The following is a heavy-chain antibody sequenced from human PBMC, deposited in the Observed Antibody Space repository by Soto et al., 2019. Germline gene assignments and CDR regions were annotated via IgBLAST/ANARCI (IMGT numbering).Heavy chain of an antibody. J-gene: IGHJ6*04. Sequence: GASVKVSCKASGYTFTSYGISWVRQAPGQGLEWMGWISAYNGNTNYAQKLQGRVTMTTDTSTSTAYMELRSLRSDDTAVYYCARGYCSSTSCLSYSYYSTDVWGKGTSVTLSS. CDR2: ISAYNGNT. D-gene: IGHD2-2*01. CDR1: GYTFTSYG. CDR3: ARGYCSSTSCLSYSYYSTDV. V-gene: IGHV1-18*01.